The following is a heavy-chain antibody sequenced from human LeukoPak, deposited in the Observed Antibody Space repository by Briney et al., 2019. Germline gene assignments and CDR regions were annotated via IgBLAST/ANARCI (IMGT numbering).Heavy chain of an antibody. CDR1: GGSISSSSYY. Sequence: PSETLSLTCTVSGGSISSSSYYWGWIRQPPGKGLEWIGSIYYSGSTYYNPSLKSRVTISVDTSKNQFSLKLSSVTAADTAVYYCARPRRYSSSWYGPFDYWGQGTLVTVSS. V-gene: IGHV4-39*01. D-gene: IGHD6-13*01. CDR2: IYYSGST. CDR3: ARPRRYSSSWYGPFDY. J-gene: IGHJ4*02.